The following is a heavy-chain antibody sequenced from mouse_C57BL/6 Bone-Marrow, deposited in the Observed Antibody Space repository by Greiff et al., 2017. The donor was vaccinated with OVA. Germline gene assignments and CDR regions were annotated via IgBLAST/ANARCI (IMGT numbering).Heavy chain of an antibody. CDR2: INPGSGGT. CDR3: ARRAYYGRGDYYAMDY. D-gene: IGHD1-1*01. V-gene: IGHV1-54*01. CDR1: GYAFTNYL. J-gene: IGHJ4*01. Sequence: VQRVESGAELVRPGTSVKVSCKASGYAFTNYLIEWVKQRPGQGLEWIGVINPGSGGTNYNEKFKGKATLTADKSSSTAYMQLSSLTSEDSAVYFCARRAYYGRGDYYAMDYWGQGTSVTVSS.